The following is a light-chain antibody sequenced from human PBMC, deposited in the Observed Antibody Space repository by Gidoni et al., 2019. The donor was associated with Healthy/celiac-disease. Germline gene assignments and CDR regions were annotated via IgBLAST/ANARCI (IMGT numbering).Light chain of an antibody. CDR2: SND. J-gene: IGLJ1*01. CDR1: SSNIGSNT. Sequence: VLTQPPSASGTPGQRVTIPCSGSSSNIGSNTVNWYQQLPGTAPKLLIHSNDQRPSGVPDRFSGSKSGTSASLAISGLQAEDEADYYCAAWDDSLNGYVFGTGTKVTVL. V-gene: IGLV1-44*01. CDR3: AAWDDSLNGYV.